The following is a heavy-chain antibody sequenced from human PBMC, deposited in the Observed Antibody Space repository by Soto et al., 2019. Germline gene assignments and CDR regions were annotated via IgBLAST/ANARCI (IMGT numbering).Heavy chain of an antibody. J-gene: IGHJ6*03. V-gene: IGHV1-46*03. CDR3: ARENLGVPAAMNYYYHYYLDV. D-gene: IGHD2-2*01. CDR1: GYTFTSYY. CDR2: INPSGGST. Sequence: GAAVKVSCKASGYTFTSYYMHWVRQAPGQGLEWMGIINPSGGSTSYAQKFQGRVTMTRDTSTSTVYMELSSLRSEDTAVYYCARENLGVPAAMNYYYHYYLDVWGKGTTVTVSS.